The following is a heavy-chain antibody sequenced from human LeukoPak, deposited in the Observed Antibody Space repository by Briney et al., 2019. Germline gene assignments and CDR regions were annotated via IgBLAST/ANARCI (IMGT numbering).Heavy chain of an antibody. CDR3: ASRKLGNDY. Sequence: PSETLSLTCTVSGGSISSSSYYWGWIRQPPGKGLEWIGSIYYSGSTYYNPSLKSRVTISADTSKNQFSLKLISMTAADTAVYYCASRKLGNDYWGQGTLVTVSS. V-gene: IGHV4-39*07. D-gene: IGHD7-27*01. CDR2: IYYSGST. CDR1: GGSISSSSYY. J-gene: IGHJ4*02.